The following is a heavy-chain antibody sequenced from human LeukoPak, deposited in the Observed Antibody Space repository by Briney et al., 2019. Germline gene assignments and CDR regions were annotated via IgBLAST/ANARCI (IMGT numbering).Heavy chain of an antibody. Sequence: EASVKVSCKASGYTFTSYGISWVRQAPGQGLEWIGWIVVGSGNTNYAQKFQERVTITRDMSTSTAYMELSSLRSEDTAVYYCAAGRGDSSGYSYYYYGMDVWGQGTTVTVSS. J-gene: IGHJ6*02. D-gene: IGHD3-22*01. V-gene: IGHV1-58*02. CDR1: GYTFTSYG. CDR2: IVVGSGNT. CDR3: AAGRGDSSGYSYYYYGMDV.